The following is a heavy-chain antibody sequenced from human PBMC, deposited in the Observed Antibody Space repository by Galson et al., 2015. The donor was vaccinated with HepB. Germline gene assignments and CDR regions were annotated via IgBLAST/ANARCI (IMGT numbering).Heavy chain of an antibody. CDR3: ARRSGYYYDF. CDR1: GGSVSSGHYY. D-gene: IGHD3-22*01. Sequence: ETLSLTCIVSGGSVSSGHYYWSWIRQPPGKGLEWIGYIYYSGSTKYNPSLKSRVTISVDTSKNQFSLKLSSVTAADTAVYYCARRSGYYYDFWGQGTLVTVSS. J-gene: IGHJ4*02. CDR2: IYYSGST. V-gene: IGHV4-61*01.